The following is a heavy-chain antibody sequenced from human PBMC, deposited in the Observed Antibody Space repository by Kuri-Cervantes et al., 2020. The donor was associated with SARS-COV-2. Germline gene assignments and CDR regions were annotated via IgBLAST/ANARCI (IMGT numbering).Heavy chain of an antibody. Sequence: SCKASGDSFSSYSFNWVRQAPGKGLEWVAVISYDGSNKYYADSVKGRFTISRDNSKNTLYLQMNSLRAEDTAVYYCAKDQGDSYGISYFDYWGQGTLVTVSS. D-gene: IGHD5-18*01. CDR2: ISYDGSNK. V-gene: IGHV3-30*18. CDR3: AKDQGDSYGISYFDY. CDR1: GDSFSSYS. J-gene: IGHJ4*02.